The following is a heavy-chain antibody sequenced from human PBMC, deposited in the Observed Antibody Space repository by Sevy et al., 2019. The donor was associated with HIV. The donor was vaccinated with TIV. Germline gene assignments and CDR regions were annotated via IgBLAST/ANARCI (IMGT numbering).Heavy chain of an antibody. CDR2: INWNGGSI. J-gene: IGHJ5*02. CDR1: GFTFDDYG. D-gene: IGHD3-22*01. Sequence: GGSLRISCAASGFTFDDYGMSWVRQAPGKGLEWVSGINWNGGSISYADSVRGRFTISRDNAKNSLYLQMNSLRAEDTAFYYCARSGDDSSGFYYWWFDPWGQGTLVTVSS. V-gene: IGHV3-20*04. CDR3: ARSGDDSSGFYYWWFDP.